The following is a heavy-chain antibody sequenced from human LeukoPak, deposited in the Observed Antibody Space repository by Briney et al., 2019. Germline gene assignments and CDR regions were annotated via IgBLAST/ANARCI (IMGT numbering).Heavy chain of an antibody. J-gene: IGHJ4*02. V-gene: IGHV4-59*01. CDR2: IYYSGST. Sequence: PSETLSLTCTVSGGSISSYYWSWIRQPPGKGLEWIGYIYYSGSTNYNPSLKSRVTILVDTSKNQFSLKLSSVTAADTAVYYCARERIAVAGGYYFDYWGQGTLVTVSS. CDR3: ARERIAVAGGYYFDY. CDR1: GGSISSYY. D-gene: IGHD6-19*01.